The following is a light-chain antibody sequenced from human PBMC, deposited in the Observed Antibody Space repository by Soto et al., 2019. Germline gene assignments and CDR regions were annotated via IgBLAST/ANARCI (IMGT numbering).Light chain of an antibody. CDR1: SSDVGAYNF. V-gene: IGLV2-14*03. CDR3: SAYTVSRTYV. CDR2: NVY. J-gene: IGLJ1*01. Sequence: QSVLTQPASVSGSPGQSITISCTGTSSDVGAYNFVSWHQQHPGEAPKLMIYNVYDRPSGISYRFSGSKSGNTASLTISGLQGEDEADYYYSAYTVSRTYVFGTGTKVTVL.